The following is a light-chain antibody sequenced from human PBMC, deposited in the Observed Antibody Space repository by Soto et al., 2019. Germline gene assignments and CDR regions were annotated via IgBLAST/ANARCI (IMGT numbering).Light chain of an antibody. CDR1: QSINKY. CDR2: DAS. J-gene: IGKJ5*01. CDR3: QQRSKWIT. V-gene: IGKV3-11*01. Sequence: GWTHSHSTLYLSPVERAPLSCRASQSINKYLAWFQQKPGQAPRLLIYDASNRATGIPGRFSGSGSGTDFTLTISSLEPEDFAVYYCQQRSKWITSGQGTLLAIK.